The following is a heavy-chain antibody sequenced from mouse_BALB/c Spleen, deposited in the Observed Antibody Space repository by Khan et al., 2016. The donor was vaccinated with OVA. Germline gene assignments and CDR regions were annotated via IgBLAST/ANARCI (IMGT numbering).Heavy chain of an antibody. CDR2: IWSDGST. V-gene: IGHV2-6-1*01. J-gene: IGHJ4*01. CDR1: GFSLTNYG. Sequence: QVQLKQSGPGLVAPSQSLSITCTISGFSLTNYGIHWVRQPPGKGLEWLVVIWSDGSTTYNSALKSRLTISKDNSKSQVFLKMNSLQTDDTAVYVCARQPYYHYNIMDYWGQGTSGTVSS. CDR3: ARQPYYHYNIMDY. D-gene: IGHD2-10*01.